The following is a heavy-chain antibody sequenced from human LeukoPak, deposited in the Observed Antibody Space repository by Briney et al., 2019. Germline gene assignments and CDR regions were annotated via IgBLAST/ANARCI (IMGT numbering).Heavy chain of an antibody. Sequence: GGSLRLSCAGSGFTFSDYYMSWIRQAPGKGLEWVSYMRNSGNTIYYADSVKGRFTISRDNAQNSLFLQMNSLRAEDTAVYYCARTGYSSSSYQDYWGQGTLVTVSS. J-gene: IGHJ4*02. CDR1: GFTFSDYY. CDR3: ARTGYSSSSYQDY. V-gene: IGHV3-11*01. D-gene: IGHD6-13*01. CDR2: MRNSGNTI.